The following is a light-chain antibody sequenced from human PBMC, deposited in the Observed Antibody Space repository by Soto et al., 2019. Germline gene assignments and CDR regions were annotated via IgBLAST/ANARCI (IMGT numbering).Light chain of an antibody. CDR1: QSVSSN. CDR2: GAS. J-gene: IGKJ1*01. CDR3: QQYNNWWT. V-gene: IGKV3-15*01. Sequence: EMVMTQSPATLSVSPGERATLSCRASQSVSSNLAWYQQKPGQAPRLLIYGASTRATGIPARFSGSGSGTEFTLTISSLQSEDFAVYYCQQYNNWWTFGQATKV.